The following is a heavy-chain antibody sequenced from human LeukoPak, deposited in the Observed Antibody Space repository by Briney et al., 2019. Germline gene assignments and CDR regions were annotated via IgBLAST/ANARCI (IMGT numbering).Heavy chain of an antibody. Sequence: GGSLRLSCAASGFTFSSYSMNWVRQAPGKGLEWVSSISSSSSYIYYADSVKGRFTISRDNAKSSLYLQMNSLRAEDTAVYYCAREGVVVAATREYWFDPWGQGTLVTVSS. CDR3: AREGVVVAATREYWFDP. J-gene: IGHJ5*02. CDR1: GFTFSSYS. D-gene: IGHD2-15*01. CDR2: ISSSSSYI. V-gene: IGHV3-21*01.